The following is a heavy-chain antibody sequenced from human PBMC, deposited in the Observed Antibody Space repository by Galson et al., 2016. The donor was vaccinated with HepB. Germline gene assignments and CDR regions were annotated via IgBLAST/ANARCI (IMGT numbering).Heavy chain of an antibody. D-gene: IGHD3-3*01. CDR2: ISFRGST. Sequence: SETLSLTCSVSGGSLNSTYSYWAWIRQSPRRGLQWVASISFRGSTFYSASLKSRVTISADTSNNQFSLKLTSVTAADAAVYYCARRRRVFEVLIDPDVWGQGTAVTVSS. CDR1: GGSLNSTYSY. J-gene: IGHJ6*02. CDR3: ARRRRVFEVLIDPDV. V-gene: IGHV4-39*01.